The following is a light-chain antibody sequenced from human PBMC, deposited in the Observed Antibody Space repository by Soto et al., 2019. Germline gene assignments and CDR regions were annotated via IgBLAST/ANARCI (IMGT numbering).Light chain of an antibody. CDR2: DAS. Sequence: DSQMTQTHSTLSASVGDRVTITCRASQSISSWLAWYQLKPGKAPKLLIYDASSLESGVPSRFSGSGSGTEFTLTISSLQPDDFATYYCQQYNSYWTFGQRSKV. V-gene: IGKV1-5*01. CDR1: QSISSW. J-gene: IGKJ1*01. CDR3: QQYNSYWT.